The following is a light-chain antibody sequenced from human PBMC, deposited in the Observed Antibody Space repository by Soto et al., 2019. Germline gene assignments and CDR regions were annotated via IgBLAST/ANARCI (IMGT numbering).Light chain of an antibody. CDR1: QGISSY. CDR3: QQLKSYPVT. Sequence: DIQLTQSPSFLSASVGDIVTITCRTSQGISSYLAWYQQEPGKAPKPLIYAASTLQSGVPSRFSGGGSGTEFTLTISSLQPEDFATYYCQQLKSYPVTFGGGTKVEIK. CDR2: AAS. J-gene: IGKJ4*01. V-gene: IGKV1-9*01.